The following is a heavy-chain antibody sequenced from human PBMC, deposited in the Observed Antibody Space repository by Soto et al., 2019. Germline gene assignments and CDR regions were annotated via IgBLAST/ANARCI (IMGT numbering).Heavy chain of an antibody. V-gene: IGHV3-30*03. D-gene: IGHD2-21*02. CDR3: ARSIVVVTALDY. Sequence: LRLSCASSGFTFSSYGMHWVRQAPGKGLEWVAVISYDGSNKYYADSVKGRFTISRDNSKNTLYLQMNSLRAEDTAVYYCARSIVVVTALDYWGQGTLVTVSS. J-gene: IGHJ4*02. CDR2: ISYDGSNK. CDR1: GFTFSSYG.